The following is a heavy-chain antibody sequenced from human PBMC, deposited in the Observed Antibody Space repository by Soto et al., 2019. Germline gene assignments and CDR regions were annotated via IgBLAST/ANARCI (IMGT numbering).Heavy chain of an antibody. J-gene: IGHJ4*02. CDR2: IIPIFGTA. Sequence: ASVKVSCKASGGTFSSYAISWVRQAPGQGLEWMGGIIPIFGTANYAQKFQGRVTITADKSTSTAYMELSSLRSEDTAVYYCAREVCSSTSCYKGYWGQGTLVTVSS. CDR3: AREVCSSTSCYKGY. CDR1: GGTFSSYA. V-gene: IGHV1-69*06. D-gene: IGHD2-2*02.